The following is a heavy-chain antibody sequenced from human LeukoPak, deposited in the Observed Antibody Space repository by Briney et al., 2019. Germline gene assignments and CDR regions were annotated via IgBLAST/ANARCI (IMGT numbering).Heavy chain of an antibody. D-gene: IGHD1-26*01. V-gene: IGHV1-46*01. Sequence: ASVKVSCKASGYTSTSYYMHWVRQAPGQGLEWMGIINPSGGSTSYAQKFQGRVTMTRDTSTSTVYMELSSLRSEDTAVYYCARDFSIVGATVFSNWFDPWGQGTLVTVSS. J-gene: IGHJ5*02. CDR2: INPSGGST. CDR1: GYTSTSYY. CDR3: ARDFSIVGATVFSNWFDP.